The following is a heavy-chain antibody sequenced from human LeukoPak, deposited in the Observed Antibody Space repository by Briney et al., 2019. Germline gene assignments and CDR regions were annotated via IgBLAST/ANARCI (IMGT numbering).Heavy chain of an antibody. CDR1: GFTFSSYA. J-gene: IGHJ4*02. CDR3: ARDLWGPFDY. D-gene: IGHD2/OR15-2a*01. CDR2: IRYDGSDK. V-gene: IGHV3-30*02. Sequence: PGGSLRLSCAASGFTFSSYAMHWVRQAPGKGLEWVAFIRYDGSDKYYADSVKGRFTISRDNAKNSLYLQMNSLRAEDTAVYYCARDLWGPFDYWGQGTLVTVSS.